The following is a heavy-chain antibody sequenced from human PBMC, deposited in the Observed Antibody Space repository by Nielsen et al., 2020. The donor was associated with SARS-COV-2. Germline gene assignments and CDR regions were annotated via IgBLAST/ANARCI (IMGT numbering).Heavy chain of an antibody. Sequence: GESLKISCAASGFTFSSYSMNWVRQAPGKGLEWVSYISSSSSTIYYADSVKGRFTISRDNAKNSLYLQMNSLRDEDTAVYYCARDYRGVLRFLEWPAYNDYWGQGTLVTVSS. V-gene: IGHV3-48*02. D-gene: IGHD3-3*01. CDR3: ARDYRGVLRFLEWPAYNDY. CDR2: ISSSSSTI. J-gene: IGHJ4*02. CDR1: GFTFSSYS.